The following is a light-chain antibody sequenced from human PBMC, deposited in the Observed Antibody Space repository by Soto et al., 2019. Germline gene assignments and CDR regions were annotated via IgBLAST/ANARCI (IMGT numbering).Light chain of an antibody. J-gene: IGKJ1*01. CDR3: QLYGTSLST. CDR1: QSVSIY. Sequence: IAMAQTRATQAMCAGEGGTRSIRASQSVSIYLAWYQQKPGQAPRLLIYGASNRATGIPARFSGSGSGTDFTLTLSSLQPQHFAVSSRQLYGTSLSTFGQGTKVDIK. CDR2: GAS. V-gene: IGKV3-15*01.